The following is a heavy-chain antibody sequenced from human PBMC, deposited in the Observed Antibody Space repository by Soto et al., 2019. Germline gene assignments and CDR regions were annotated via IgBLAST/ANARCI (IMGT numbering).Heavy chain of an antibody. D-gene: IGHD3-16*01. CDR1: GFTFSSYG. V-gene: IGHV3-30*18. CDR3: AKGLIGSNKFYYYYGMDV. CDR2: ISYDGSNK. Sequence: SLRLSCAASGFTFSSYGMHWVRQAPGKGLEWVAVISYDGSNKYYADSVKGRFTISRDNSKNTLYLQMNSLRAEDTAVYYCAKGLIGSNKFYYYYGMDVWGQGTTVTVSS. J-gene: IGHJ6*02.